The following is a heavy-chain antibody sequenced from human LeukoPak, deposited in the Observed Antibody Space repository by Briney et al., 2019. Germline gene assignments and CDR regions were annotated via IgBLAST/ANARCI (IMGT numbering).Heavy chain of an antibody. V-gene: IGHV3-21*01. J-gene: IGHJ4*02. CDR2: ISSSSSYI. Sequence: GGSLRLSCAASGFTFSSYWMSWVRQAPGKGLEWVSSISSSSSYIYYADSVKGRFTISRDNAKNSLYLQMNSLRAEDTAVYYCARVGYYGSGSNFDYWGQGTLVTVSS. CDR3: ARVGYYGSGSNFDY. CDR1: GFTFSSYW. D-gene: IGHD3-10*01.